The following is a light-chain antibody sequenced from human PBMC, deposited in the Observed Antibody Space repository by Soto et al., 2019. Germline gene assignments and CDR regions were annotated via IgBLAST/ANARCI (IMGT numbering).Light chain of an antibody. V-gene: IGLV2-23*01. J-gene: IGLJ2*01. CDR2: EGS. Sequence: QSALTQPASVSGSPGQSITISCTGTSSDVGSYNLVSWYQQHPGKAPKLMIYEGSKRPSGVSNRFSGSKSGNTASLTISGLPAEDEADYYRCSYAGRNKVFGGGTKLTVL. CDR3: CSYAGRNKV. CDR1: SSDVGSYNL.